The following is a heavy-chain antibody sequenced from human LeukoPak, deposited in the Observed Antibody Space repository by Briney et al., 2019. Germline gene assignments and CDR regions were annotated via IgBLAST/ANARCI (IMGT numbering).Heavy chain of an antibody. V-gene: IGHV4-39*07. D-gene: IGHD6-19*01. CDR3: AWTARTSNVAGTYYYYGMDV. CDR2: IHYSGST. Sequence: SEALSLTCTVSGGSISSSSYYWGWIRQPPGKGLEWIGNIHYSGSTYYNPSLKSRVTISIDTSENQFSLKLSSVTAADTAVYYCAWTARTSNVAGTYYYYGMDVWGQGTTVTVSS. CDR1: GGSISSSSYY. J-gene: IGHJ6*02.